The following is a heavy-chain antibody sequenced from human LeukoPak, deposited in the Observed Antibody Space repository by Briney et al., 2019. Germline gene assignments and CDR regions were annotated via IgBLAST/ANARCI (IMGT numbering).Heavy chain of an antibody. V-gene: IGHV1-2*02. CDR1: GYTFTGYY. CDR3: VRSGGAAAGMNWFDP. J-gene: IGHJ5*02. D-gene: IGHD6-13*01. Sequence: VASVKVSCKASGYTFTGYYIHWVRQAPGQGLEWMGWINPYSGDTNYAPKSQGRVTMTRDTAISTTYMELSRLTSDDTAVYFCVRSGGAAAGMNWFDPWGQGTLATVSS. CDR2: INPYSGDT.